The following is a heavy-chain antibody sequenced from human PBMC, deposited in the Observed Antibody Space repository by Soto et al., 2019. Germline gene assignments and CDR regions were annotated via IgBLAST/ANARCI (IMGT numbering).Heavy chain of an antibody. Sequence: PGGSLRLSCAASGFTFSSYAMHWVRQAPGKGLEWVAVISYDGSNKYYADSVKGRFTISRDNSKNTLYLQMNSLRAEDTAVYYCARVPQRYSSGSYYKGWFDPWGQGTLVTVPQ. J-gene: IGHJ5*02. CDR3: ARVPQRYSSGSYYKGWFDP. CDR2: ISYDGSNK. V-gene: IGHV3-30-3*01. CDR1: GFTFSSYA. D-gene: IGHD3-10*01.